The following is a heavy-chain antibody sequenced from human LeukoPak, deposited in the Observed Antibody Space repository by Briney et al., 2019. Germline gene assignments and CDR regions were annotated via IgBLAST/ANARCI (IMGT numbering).Heavy chain of an antibody. D-gene: IGHD7-27*01. CDR1: GFTFSSCA. Sequence: GGSLRLSCAASGFTFSSCAMSWVRQAPGKGLEWVSAISGSGGSTYYADSVKGRLTISRDNSKNTLYLQMNSLRAEDTAVYYCAKIQPSNWEGGYWGQGTLVTVSS. CDR2: ISGSGGST. CDR3: AKIQPSNWEGGY. V-gene: IGHV3-23*01. J-gene: IGHJ4*02.